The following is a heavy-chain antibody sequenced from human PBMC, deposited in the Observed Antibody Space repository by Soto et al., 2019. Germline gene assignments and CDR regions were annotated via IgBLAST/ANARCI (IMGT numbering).Heavy chain of an antibody. CDR3: ANSPFSVDYKNYPHFDS. Sequence: GGSLRLSCAASGFTFSSYAMSWVRQAPGKGLEWVSAISGSGGRTYYADSVKGRFTISRDNAKNTLYLQMNSLRAEDTAVFSCANSPFSVDYKNYPHFDSWGQGTLVTVSS. CDR2: ISGSGGRT. V-gene: IGHV3-23*01. D-gene: IGHD4-4*01. J-gene: IGHJ4*02. CDR1: GFTFSSYA.